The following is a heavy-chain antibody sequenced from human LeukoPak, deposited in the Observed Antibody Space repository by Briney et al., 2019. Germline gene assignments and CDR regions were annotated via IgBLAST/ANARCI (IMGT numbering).Heavy chain of an antibody. CDR3: ASPLFYCSSTSCYGGYFDY. V-gene: IGHV3-30*03. J-gene: IGHJ4*02. CDR1: GFTFSSYG. D-gene: IGHD2-2*01. CDR2: ISYDGSNK. Sequence: GGSLRLSCAASGFTFSSYGMHWVRQAPGKGLEWAAVISYDGSNKYYADSVKGRFTISRDNSKNTLYLQMNSLRAEDTAVYYCASPLFYCSSTSCYGGYFDYWGQGTLVTVSS.